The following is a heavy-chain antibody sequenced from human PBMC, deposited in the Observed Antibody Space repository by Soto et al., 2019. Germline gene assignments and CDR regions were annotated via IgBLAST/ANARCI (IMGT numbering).Heavy chain of an antibody. CDR1: GYAFSNND. CDR2: MNPNSGNG. J-gene: IGHJ5*02. V-gene: IGHV1-8*01. CDR3: ARMATSGTLNWFDP. Sequence: GASVKVSCKASGYAFSNNDISWVRRVTGQGLEWMGWMNPNSGNGGYAQKFQGRVTMTRDTSTSTAYLELSSLASDDTAIYYCARMATSGTLNWFDPWGQGTLVTVSS.